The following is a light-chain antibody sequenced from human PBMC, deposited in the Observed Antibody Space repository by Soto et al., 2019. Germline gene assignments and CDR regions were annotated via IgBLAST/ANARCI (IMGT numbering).Light chain of an antibody. J-gene: IGLJ2*01. CDR3: CSFGGSGTV. CDR1: SSDIGSYNL. Sequence: QSALTQPASVSGSPGQSITISCNGTSSDIGSYNLLSWYQQHPGKAPKLMIYEVTKRPSGVSNRFSGSKSGNTASLTISGLQAEDEAYYYCCSFGGSGTVFGGGTKLTVL. V-gene: IGLV2-23*02. CDR2: EVT.